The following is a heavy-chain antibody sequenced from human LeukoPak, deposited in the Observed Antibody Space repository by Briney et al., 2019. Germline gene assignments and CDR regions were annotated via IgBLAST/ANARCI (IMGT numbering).Heavy chain of an antibody. D-gene: IGHD2-15*01. Sequence: ASVKVSCKTSGYMFTTYYPHWVRQAPGQGLEWMGWINPHSGGTNYAQKFQGRVTMTRDTSVSTAYMELSRLRSDDTAVYYCARDKQKDIVVVVAAIDLDYWGQGTLVTVSS. J-gene: IGHJ4*02. CDR1: GYMFTTYY. CDR3: ARDKQKDIVVVVAAIDLDY. CDR2: INPHSGGT. V-gene: IGHV1-2*02.